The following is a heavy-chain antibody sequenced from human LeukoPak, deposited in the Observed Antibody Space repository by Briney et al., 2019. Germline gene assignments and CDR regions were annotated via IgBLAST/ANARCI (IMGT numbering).Heavy chain of an antibody. CDR1: GGSISNYH. J-gene: IGHJ4*02. D-gene: IGHD6-19*01. Sequence: PSETLSLTCTVSGGSISNYHWSWIRQPAGKGLEWIGQIHTSGSTNYNPPLKSRVTMSIDTTEDQASLTIRSVTAADMAFYYCARRDISSGWSFDYWGQGTLVTVSS. V-gene: IGHV4-4*07. CDR2: IHTSGST. CDR3: ARRDISSGWSFDY.